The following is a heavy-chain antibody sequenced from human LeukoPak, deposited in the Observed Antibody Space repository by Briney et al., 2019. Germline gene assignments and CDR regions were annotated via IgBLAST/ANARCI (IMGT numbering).Heavy chain of an antibody. J-gene: IGHJ4*02. CDR1: GFSFSSYG. Sequence: PGGSLRLSCVGSGFSFSSYGMTWVRQAPGKGLEWVSAISGSGESTYYADSVKGRFTISRDNSKNTLYLQMNSLRAEDTAVYYCAKDSYYDSSGYFYYWGQGTLVTVSS. CDR2: ISGSGEST. D-gene: IGHD3-22*01. CDR3: AKDSYYDSSGYFYY. V-gene: IGHV3-23*01.